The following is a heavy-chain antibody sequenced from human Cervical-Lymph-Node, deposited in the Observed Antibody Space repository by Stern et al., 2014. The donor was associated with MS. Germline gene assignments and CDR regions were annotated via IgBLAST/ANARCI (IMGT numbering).Heavy chain of an antibody. J-gene: IGHJ4*02. CDR2: ISGSGGSP. CDR3: AKYPYSGYDSGEGFDY. CDR1: GFTFSSYA. Sequence: EMQLVESGGGLVQPGASLRLSCAASGFTFSSYAMSWVRQAPGKVLEWVSAISGSGGSPYYDDSLTGRFTMSRDTSKTTSDLHMNSLRAEDTAVYYCAKYPYSGYDSGEGFDYWGQGTLVTVSS. D-gene: IGHD5-12*01. V-gene: IGHV3-23*04.